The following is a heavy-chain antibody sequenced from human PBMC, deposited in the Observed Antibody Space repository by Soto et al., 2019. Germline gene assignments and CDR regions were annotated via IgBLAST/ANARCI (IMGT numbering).Heavy chain of an antibody. CDR3: ASSGLRTFGVVPRDDECDI. CDR1: GGTFSSYA. V-gene: IGHV1-69*13. D-gene: IGHD3-3*01. CDR2: LIPIFGTA. J-gene: IGHJ3*02. Sequence: SVKVSCEASGGTFSSYAISWVRQAPGQGLAWMGGLIPIFGTANYAQKFQGRVTITADESTSTAYMELSSLRSEDTAVYYCASSGLRTFGVVPRDDECDIWGQGTRVTVSS.